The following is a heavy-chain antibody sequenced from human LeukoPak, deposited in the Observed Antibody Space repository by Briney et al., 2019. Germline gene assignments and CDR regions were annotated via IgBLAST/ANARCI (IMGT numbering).Heavy chain of an antibody. D-gene: IGHD1-14*01. CDR3: ARDLRKYPDSNWFDP. CDR2: INTNTGNP. V-gene: IGHV7-4-1*02. CDR1: GYTFTSYA. Sequence: ASVTVSFTASGYTFTSYAMNWVRQAPGQGLEWMGWINTNTGNPTYAQGFTGRFVFSLDTSVSTAYLRISSLKAEDTAVYYCARDLRKYPDSNWFDPWGQGTLVTVSS. J-gene: IGHJ5*02.